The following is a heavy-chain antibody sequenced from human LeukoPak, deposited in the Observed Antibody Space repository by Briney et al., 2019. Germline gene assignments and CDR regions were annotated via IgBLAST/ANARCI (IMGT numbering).Heavy chain of an antibody. V-gene: IGHV4-59*08. CDR2: IYYSGST. Sequence: PSEALSLTCTVSGGSISIYYGSWIRQPPGKGLEWIGYIYYSGSTNYNPPLKSRVTISVDTSKNQFSQTLSSVTAADTAVYYCARNSPLRYCSGGSCYYFDYWGQGTLVTVSS. J-gene: IGHJ4*02. CDR1: GGSISIYY. CDR3: ARNSPLRYCSGGSCYYFDY. D-gene: IGHD2-15*01.